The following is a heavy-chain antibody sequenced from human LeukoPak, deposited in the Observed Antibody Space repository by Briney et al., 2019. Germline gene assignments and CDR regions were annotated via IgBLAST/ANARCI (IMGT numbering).Heavy chain of an antibody. CDR2: IYTSGTT. CDR1: GGSISSGSYY. CDR3: ARDTSLSGDYYGSGSPLGAFDI. Sequence: IPSQTLSLTCTVSGGSISSGSYYWSWIRQPAGEGLEWIGRIYTSGTTNYNPSLKSRVTMSVDTSKNQFSLKLSSVTAADTAVYYCARDTSLSGDYYGSGSPLGAFDIWGQGTMVTVSS. V-gene: IGHV4-61*02. J-gene: IGHJ3*02. D-gene: IGHD3-10*01.